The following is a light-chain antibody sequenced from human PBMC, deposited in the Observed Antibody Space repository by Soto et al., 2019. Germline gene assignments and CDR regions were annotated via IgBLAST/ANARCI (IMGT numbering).Light chain of an antibody. CDR2: DAS. J-gene: IGKJ3*01. V-gene: IGKV3-11*01. CDR1: QSVSSY. CDR3: QQRSNWPPIFT. Sequence: EIVLTQSPATLSLSPGERATLSCRASQSVSSYLAWYQQKPGQAPRLLIYDASNRATGIPARFSGSGSGTDFTLTIISLEPEDFAVYYWQQRSNWPPIFTFGPGTKVDIK.